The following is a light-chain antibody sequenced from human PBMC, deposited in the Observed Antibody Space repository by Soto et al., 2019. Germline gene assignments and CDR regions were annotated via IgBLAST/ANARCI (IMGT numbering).Light chain of an antibody. CDR1: QSISSY. CDR2: AAS. Sequence: DIQMTQSPSSLSASVGDRVTITCRASQSISSYLNWYQQKPGKAPKLLIYAASSLQSGVPSRFSGSGYGTDFTLTISSLQPEDFATYYCQQSYSTLHTFGQGTKLEIK. V-gene: IGKV1-39*01. CDR3: QQSYSTLHT. J-gene: IGKJ2*01.